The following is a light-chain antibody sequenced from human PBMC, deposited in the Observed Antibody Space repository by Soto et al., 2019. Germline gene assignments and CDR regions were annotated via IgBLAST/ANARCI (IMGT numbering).Light chain of an antibody. CDR1: SSDVGGYDY. CDR2: DVS. V-gene: IGLV2-8*01. J-gene: IGLJ1*01. Sequence: QSALTQPPSASGSPGQSVAISCTGTSSDVGGYDYVSWYQQHPGKAPKLMIYDVSKRPSGVPDRFSGSKSGNTASLTVSGLQAEDEADYYCSSYAGTYIVFVTGTKVTVL. CDR3: SSYAGTYIV.